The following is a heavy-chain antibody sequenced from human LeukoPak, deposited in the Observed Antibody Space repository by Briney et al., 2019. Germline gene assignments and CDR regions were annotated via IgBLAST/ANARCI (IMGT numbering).Heavy chain of an antibody. Sequence: ASVKVSCKASGYTFTSYGISWVRQATGQGLEWMGWISAYNGNTNYAQKLQGRVTMTTDTSTSTAYMELRSLRSDDTAVYYCARDARAPYDFWSGSLYGMDVWGQGTTVTVSS. CDR3: ARDARAPYDFWSGSLYGMDV. D-gene: IGHD3-3*01. CDR2: ISAYNGNT. CDR1: GYTFTSYG. J-gene: IGHJ6*02. V-gene: IGHV1-18*01.